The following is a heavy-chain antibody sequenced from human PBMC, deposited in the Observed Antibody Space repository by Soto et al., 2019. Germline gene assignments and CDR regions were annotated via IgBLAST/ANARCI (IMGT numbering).Heavy chain of an antibody. CDR2: ISSSSSSI. CDR3: ARARSTGTGFALEY. J-gene: IGHJ4*02. V-gene: IGHV3-48*01. Sequence: PGGSLRLSCAASGYTFNIYSMHWVRQAPGKGLEWVSYISSSSSSIYYTDSVKGRFTISRDNAENSMYLQMNSLRAEDTALYFCARARSTGTGFALEYWGQGTLVTVSS. CDR1: GYTFNIYS. D-gene: IGHD4-17*01.